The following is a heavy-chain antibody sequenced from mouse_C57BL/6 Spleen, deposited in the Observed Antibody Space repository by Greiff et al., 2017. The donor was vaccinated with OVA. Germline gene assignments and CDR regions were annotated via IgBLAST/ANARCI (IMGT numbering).Heavy chain of an antibody. J-gene: IGHJ3*01. CDR3: ARQYYYGWSWFAD. Sequence: VQLQQSGPELVKPGASVKLSCKASGYTFTSYDINWVKQRPGQGLEWIGWIYPRDGSTKYTEKFKGKATLTVDTSSSPAYMSLLSLPSECSAVYFCARQYYYGWSWFADGGQVTLVTASA. D-gene: IGHD1-1*01. CDR2: IYPRDGST. CDR1: GYTFTSYD. V-gene: IGHV1-85*01.